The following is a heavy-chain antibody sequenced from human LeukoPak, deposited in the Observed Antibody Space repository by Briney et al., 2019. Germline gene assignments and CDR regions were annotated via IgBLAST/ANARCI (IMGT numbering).Heavy chain of an antibody. CDR3: AKDIQTTVVNQPFDY. D-gene: IGHD4-23*01. CDR1: GFTFSSYA. J-gene: IGHJ4*02. Sequence: HPGASLRLSCAASGFTFSSYAMSWVRQAPGKGLEWVSAISGSGGSTYYADSVKGRFTTSRDNSKNTLYLQMNSLRAEDTAVYYCAKDIQTTVVNQPFDYWGQGTLVTVSS. V-gene: IGHV3-23*01. CDR2: ISGSGGST.